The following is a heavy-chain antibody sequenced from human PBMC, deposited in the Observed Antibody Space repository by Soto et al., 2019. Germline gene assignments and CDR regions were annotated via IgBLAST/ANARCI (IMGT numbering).Heavy chain of an antibody. V-gene: IGHV1-3*01. CDR1: GYTFTSYA. CDR2: INAGNGNT. CDR3: ARGVGLYSNYDY. Sequence: ASVKVSCKASGYTFTSYAMHWVRQAPGQRLEWMGWINAGNGNTKYSQKFQGRVTITRDTSASTAYMELSSLRSEDTAVYYCARGVGLYSNYDYWGQGTLVNVSS. D-gene: IGHD2-2*02. J-gene: IGHJ4*02.